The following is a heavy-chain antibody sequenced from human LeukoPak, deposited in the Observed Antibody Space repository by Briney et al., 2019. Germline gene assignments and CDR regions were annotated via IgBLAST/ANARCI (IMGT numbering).Heavy chain of an antibody. V-gene: IGHV3-7*01. CDR2: IKQDESEK. CDR3: ARDKAVGPTLLDY. CDR1: GFTFSNAW. D-gene: IGHD1-26*01. J-gene: IGHJ4*02. Sequence: PGGSLRLSCAAPGFTFSNAWMSWVRQAPGKGPEWVANIKQDESEKYYVDSVKGRFTISRDNAKNSLYLQMNSLRAEDTAVYYCARDKAVGPTLLDYWGQGTLVTVSS.